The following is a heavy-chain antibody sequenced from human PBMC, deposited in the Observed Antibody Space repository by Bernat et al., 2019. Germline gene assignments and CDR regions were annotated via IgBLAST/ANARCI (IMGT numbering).Heavy chain of an antibody. CDR1: GGSFSGYY. Sequence: QVQLQQWGAGLLKPSETLSLTCAVYGGSFSGYYWSWIRQPPGKGLEWIGEINHSGSTNYNPSLKSRVTISVDTSKNQFPLKLSSVTAADTAVYYCARTSPIDSGSSGGADYWGQGTLVTVSS. CDR3: ARTSPIDSGSSGGADY. CDR2: INHSGST. D-gene: IGHD6-6*01. V-gene: IGHV4-34*01. J-gene: IGHJ4*02.